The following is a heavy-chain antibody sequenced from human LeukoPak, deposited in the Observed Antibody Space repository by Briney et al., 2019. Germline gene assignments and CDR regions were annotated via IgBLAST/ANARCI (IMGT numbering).Heavy chain of an antibody. CDR2: INWNGGST. D-gene: IGHD2-2*01. CDR3: ARGYCSSTSCRAAY. J-gene: IGHJ4*02. V-gene: IGHV3-20*04. CDR1: GFTFDDYG. Sequence: PGGSLRLSCAASGFTFDDYGMSWVRQAPGKGLEWVSGINWNGGSTGYADSVKGRFTISRDNAKNSLHLQMNSLRAEDTALYYCARGYCSSTSCRAAYWGQGTLVTVSS.